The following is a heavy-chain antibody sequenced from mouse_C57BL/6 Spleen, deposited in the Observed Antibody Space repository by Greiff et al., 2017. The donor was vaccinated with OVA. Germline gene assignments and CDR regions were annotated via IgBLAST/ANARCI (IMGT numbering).Heavy chain of an antibody. D-gene: IGHD2-4*01. J-gene: IGHJ3*01. CDR1: GLSLTSYG. CDR3: ASNYYDYPFAY. V-gene: IGHV2-6*01. CDR2: IWGVGST. Sequence: VKLMESGPGLVAPSQSLSITCTVSGLSLTSYGVDWVRQSPGKGLEWLGVIWGVGSTNYNSALKSRLSISKDNSKSQVFLKMNSLLTDDTAMYYCASNYYDYPFAYWGQGTLVTVSA.